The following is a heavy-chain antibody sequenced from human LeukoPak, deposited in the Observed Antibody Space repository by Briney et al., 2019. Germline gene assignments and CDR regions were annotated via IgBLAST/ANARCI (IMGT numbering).Heavy chain of an antibody. Sequence: SETLSLTCTVSGGSISSSSYYWGWIRQPPGKGLEWIGSIYYSGSTYYNPSLKSRVTISVDTSKNQFSLKLSSVTAADTAVYYCARVHPTVTYNWFDPWGQGTQVTVSS. V-gene: IGHV4-39*07. CDR1: GGSISSSSYY. CDR2: IYYSGST. D-gene: IGHD4-17*01. J-gene: IGHJ5*02. CDR3: ARVHPTVTYNWFDP.